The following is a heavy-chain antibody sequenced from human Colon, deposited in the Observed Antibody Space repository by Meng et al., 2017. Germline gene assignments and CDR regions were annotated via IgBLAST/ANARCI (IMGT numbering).Heavy chain of an antibody. CDR1: GGSISSDGYS. V-gene: IGHV4-30-2*01. Sequence: LQLQESGSGLVKPSQTLSLTCAVSGGSISSDGYSWSWIRQPPGKGLEWIGYIYHSGSTYYNPSLKSRVTISVDRSKNQFSLKLSSVTAADTAVYYCARVGYYGSGSHFDYWGQGTLVTVSS. CDR3: ARVGYYGSGSHFDY. CDR2: IYHSGST. J-gene: IGHJ4*02. D-gene: IGHD3-10*01.